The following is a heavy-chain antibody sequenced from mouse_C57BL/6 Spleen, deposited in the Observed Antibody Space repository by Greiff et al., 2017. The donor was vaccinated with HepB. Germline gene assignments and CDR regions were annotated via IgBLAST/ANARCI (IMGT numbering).Heavy chain of an antibody. CDR1: GFTFSDYG. Sequence: DVMLVESGGGLVKPGGSLKLSCAASGFTFSDYGMHWVRQAPEKGLEWVAYISSGSSTIYYADTVKGRFTISRDNAKNTLFLQMTSLRSEDTAMYYCARGGVYGNPLYFDVWGTGTTVTVSS. V-gene: IGHV5-17*01. CDR3: ARGGVYGNPLYFDV. J-gene: IGHJ1*03. CDR2: ISSGSSTI. D-gene: IGHD2-1*01.